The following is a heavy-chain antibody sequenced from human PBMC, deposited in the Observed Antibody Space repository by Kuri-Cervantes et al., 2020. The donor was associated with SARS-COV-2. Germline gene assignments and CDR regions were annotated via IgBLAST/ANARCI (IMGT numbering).Heavy chain of an antibody. CDR1: GGSVSSGSYY. J-gene: IGHJ6*02. V-gene: IGHV4-61*01. CDR2: IYYSGTT. CDR3: AREGTSSSWYRYYYYYGMDV. D-gene: IGHD6-13*01. Sequence: SETLSLTCTVSGGSVSSGSYYWSWIRQPPGKGLEWIGYIYYSGTTNYNPSLKSRVTISVDTSENQFSLKLSSVTAADTAVYYCAREGTSSSWYRYYYYYGMDVWGQGTTVTVSS.